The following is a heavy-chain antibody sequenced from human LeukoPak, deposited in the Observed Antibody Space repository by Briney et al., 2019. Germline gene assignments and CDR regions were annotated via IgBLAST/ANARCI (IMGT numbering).Heavy chain of an antibody. CDR3: ATDKERSSWSSAGPNDY. Sequence: GGSLRLPCAASGFTFNIAWMSWVRQAPGKGLEWVGRIKSKGGGGTTDFAAPVKDRFTILRDDSKNTLYLQMNNLKTEDTAVYYCATDKERSSWSSAGPNDYWGQGTLVTVSS. CDR2: IKSKGGGGTT. J-gene: IGHJ4*02. CDR1: GFTFNIAW. D-gene: IGHD6-13*01. V-gene: IGHV3-15*01.